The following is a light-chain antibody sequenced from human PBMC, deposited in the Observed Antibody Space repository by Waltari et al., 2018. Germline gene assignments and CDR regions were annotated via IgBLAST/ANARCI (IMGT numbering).Light chain of an antibody. V-gene: IGKV3-15*01. J-gene: IGKJ2*01. CDR1: QSVSSD. Sequence: EIVMTQSPATLSISPGERATLSCGASQSVSSDLARYQQKPGQAPRLLIYGASTRATGIPARFSGSGSGTEFTLTISSLQSEDFAVYYCQHYNNWPPRYTFGQGTKLEI. CDR2: GAS. CDR3: QHYNNWPPRYT.